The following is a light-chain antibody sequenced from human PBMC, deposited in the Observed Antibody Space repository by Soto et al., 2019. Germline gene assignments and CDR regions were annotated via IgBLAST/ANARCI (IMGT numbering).Light chain of an antibody. CDR1: SSDVGSYNL. CDR2: EGS. CDR3: CSYAGSSTYV. V-gene: IGLV2-23*01. Sequence: QSVLTQPASVSGSPGQSITISCTGTSSDVGSYNLVSWYQHHPGKAPKLMIYEGSKRPSGVSNRFSGSKSGNTASLTISGLQAEDEADYYCCSYAGSSTYVFGGGTNLTVL. J-gene: IGLJ2*01.